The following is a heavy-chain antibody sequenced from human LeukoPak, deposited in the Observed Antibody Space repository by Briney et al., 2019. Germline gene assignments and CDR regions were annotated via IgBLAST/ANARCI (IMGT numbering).Heavy chain of an antibody. V-gene: IGHV3-53*01. CDR3: ARGRPPFNFDY. J-gene: IGHJ4*02. Sequence: GGSLRLSCVASGFTVGSNYMSWVRQAPGKGLEWVSVIYSGGNTYYADSVKGRFTISRDNSKNTLYLQMNSLRAEDTAVYYCARGRPPFNFDYWGQGTLVTVSS. CDR2: IYSGGNT. CDR1: GFTVGSNY.